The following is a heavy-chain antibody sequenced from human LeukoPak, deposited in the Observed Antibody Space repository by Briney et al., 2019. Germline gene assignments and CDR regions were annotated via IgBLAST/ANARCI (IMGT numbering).Heavy chain of an antibody. J-gene: IGHJ6*03. CDR2: IYYSGST. V-gene: IGHV4-30-4*08. D-gene: IGHD2-2*01. CDR3: AREDCSSTSCHGFMDV. CDR1: GGSNSSGDYY. Sequence: SETLSLXCTVSGGSNSSGDYYWSWIRQPPGKGPEWIGYIYYSGSTYYNPSLKSRVTISVDTSKNQFSLKLSSVTAADTAVYYCAREDCSSTSCHGFMDVWGKGTTVTVSS.